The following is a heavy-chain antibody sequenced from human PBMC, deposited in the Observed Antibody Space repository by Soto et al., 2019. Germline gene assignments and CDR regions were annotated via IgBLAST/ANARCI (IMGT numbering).Heavy chain of an antibody. CDR3: ARPSLGLGFGDYYYGMDV. J-gene: IGHJ6*02. D-gene: IGHD3-10*01. Sequence: GESLKISCKGSGYSFTSYWISWVRQMPGKGLEWMGRIDPSDSYTNYSPSFQGHVTISADKSISTAYLQWSSLKASDTAMYYCARPSLGLGFGDYYYGMDVWGQGTTVTV. CDR1: GYSFTSYW. V-gene: IGHV5-10-1*01. CDR2: IDPSDSYT.